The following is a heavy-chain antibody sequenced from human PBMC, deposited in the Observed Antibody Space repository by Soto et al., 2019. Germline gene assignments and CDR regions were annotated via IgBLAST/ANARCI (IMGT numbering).Heavy chain of an antibody. CDR1: GGSISSYY. Sequence: QVQLQESGPGLVKPSETRSLTCTVSGGSISSYYWSWIRQPPGKGLEWIGYIYYSGSTNYNPSLKSRVTLSVDTSKNQGSLKLSSVTAADTAVYYCARDNGTGYYYYGMDVWGQGTTVTVSS. CDR3: ARDNGTGYYYYGMDV. V-gene: IGHV4-59*01. D-gene: IGHD1-7*01. CDR2: IYYSGST. J-gene: IGHJ6*02.